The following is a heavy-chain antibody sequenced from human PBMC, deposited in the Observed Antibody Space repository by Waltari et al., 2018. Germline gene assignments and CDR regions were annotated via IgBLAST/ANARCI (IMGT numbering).Heavy chain of an antibody. V-gene: IGHV4-4*02. CDR3: ARDRGRGLYLDS. CDR1: GDSMSTNNW. D-gene: IGHD2-15*01. J-gene: IGHJ4*02. CDR2: VHRSGRT. Sequence: QMQLQESGPGLVKPSGTLSLTCVFSGDSMSTNNWWSWVRQSPEKGLEWIGQVHRSGRTNYNPSFASRVDMSLEMSINQFSLKVGSATAADTAVYYCARDRGRGLYLDSWGQGTLVTVSP.